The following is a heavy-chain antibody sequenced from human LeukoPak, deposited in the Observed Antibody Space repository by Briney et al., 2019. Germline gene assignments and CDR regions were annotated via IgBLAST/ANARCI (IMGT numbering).Heavy chain of an antibody. Sequence: SGTLSLTCGVSGASIRSTHWWTWVRQPPGKGLEWIGEIYHNGNTEYNPSLSSRLLISVDKSKNQFSLKLTSVTAADTAMYYCARDGETQKYVSGWYAYWGQGILVSVSS. CDR1: GASIRSTHW. CDR2: IYHNGNT. CDR3: ARDGETQKYVSGWYAY. J-gene: IGHJ4*02. V-gene: IGHV4-4*02. D-gene: IGHD6-19*01.